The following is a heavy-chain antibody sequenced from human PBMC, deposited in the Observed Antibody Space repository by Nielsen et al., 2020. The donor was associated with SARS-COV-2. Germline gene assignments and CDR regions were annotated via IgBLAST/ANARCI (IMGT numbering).Heavy chain of an antibody. J-gene: IGHJ4*02. CDR1: GGSISSGGYS. CDR2: IYYSGST. V-gene: IGHV4-61*08. D-gene: IGHD2-21*02. CDR3: ARVDCGGDCYPDY. Sequence: GSLRLSCAVSGGSISSGGYSWSWIRQPPGKGLEWIGYIYYSGSTNYNPSLKSRVTISVDTSKNQFSLKLSSVTAADTAVYYCARVDCGGDCYPDYWGQGTLVTVSS.